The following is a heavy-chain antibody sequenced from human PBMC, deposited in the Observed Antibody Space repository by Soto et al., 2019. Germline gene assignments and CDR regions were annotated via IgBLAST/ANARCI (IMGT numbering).Heavy chain of an antibody. V-gene: IGHV3-21*01. CDR2: MSSSGTYI. J-gene: IGHJ4*02. CDR1: GFTFSAYN. Sequence: GGSLRPSCTASGFTFSAYNMYWVRQSPGKGLEWVSYMSSSGTYIYYADSVKGRFTISRDNANNSLYLQMSSLRAEGEAGYYRAIQLHLGPFYLGEWGQGSWVTVCS. CDR3: AIQLHLGPFYLGE. D-gene: IGHD1-1*01.